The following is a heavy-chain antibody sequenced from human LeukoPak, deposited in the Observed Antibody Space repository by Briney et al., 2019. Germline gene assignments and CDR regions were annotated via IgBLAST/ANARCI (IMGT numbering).Heavy chain of an antibody. V-gene: IGHV3-23*01. J-gene: IGHJ6*03. CDR1: GFTFSSYA. CDR2: ISGSGGST. CDR3: AKDSSLLRFLEWPGYMDV. Sequence: GGSLRLSCAASGFTFSSYAMSWVRQAPGKGLEWVSAISGSGGSTYYADSVKGRFTISRDNSTNTLYLQMNSLRAEDTAVYYCAKDSSLLRFLEWPGYMDVWGKGTTVTVSS. D-gene: IGHD3-3*01.